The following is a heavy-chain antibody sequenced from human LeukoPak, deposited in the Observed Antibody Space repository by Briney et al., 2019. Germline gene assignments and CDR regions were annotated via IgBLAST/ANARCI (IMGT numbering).Heavy chain of an antibody. CDR3: ATSRGYSVYDPFDY. D-gene: IGHD5/OR15-5a*01. CDR2: IYSGGST. Sequence: GGSLRLSCAASGFTVSGNYMSWVRQAPGMGLEWVSVIYSGGSTHYADSMKGRFTISRDNSKNTLYLRMNTLRAEDTAVYYCATSRGYSVYDPFDYWGQGTLVTVSS. V-gene: IGHV3-66*01. J-gene: IGHJ4*02. CDR1: GFTVSGNY.